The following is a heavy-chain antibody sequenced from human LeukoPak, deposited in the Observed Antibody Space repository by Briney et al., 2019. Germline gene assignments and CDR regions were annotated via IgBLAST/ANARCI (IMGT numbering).Heavy chain of an antibody. CDR2: ISGSGGST. J-gene: IGHJ4*02. V-gene: IGHV3-23*01. CDR1: GFTFNNYA. D-gene: IGHD4-23*01. Sequence: GGSLRLSCAASGFTFNNYAMSWVRQAPGKGLEWVSAISGSGGSTYYADSVKGRFTISRDNSKNTLYLQMNSLRAEDTAVYYCANPTTVVTPTVDYWGQGTLVTVSS. CDR3: ANPTTVVTPTVDY.